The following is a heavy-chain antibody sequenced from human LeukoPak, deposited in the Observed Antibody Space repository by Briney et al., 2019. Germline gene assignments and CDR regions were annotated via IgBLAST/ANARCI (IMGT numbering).Heavy chain of an antibody. CDR3: ARDSSSRGGPYYYYYMDV. CDR1: GGTFSSYA. D-gene: IGHD6-13*01. Sequence: SVKVSCKASGGTFSSYAFSWVGQAAGQGLEWMGGIIPIFGTANYAQKFQGRVTITTDESTSTAYMERSSLRSEDTAVYYCARDSSSRGGPYYYYYMDVWGKGTTVTVSS. V-gene: IGHV1-69*05. CDR2: IIPIFGTA. J-gene: IGHJ6*03.